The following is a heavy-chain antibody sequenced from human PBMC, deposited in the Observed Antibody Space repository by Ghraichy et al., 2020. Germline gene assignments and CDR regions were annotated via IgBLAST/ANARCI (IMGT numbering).Heavy chain of an antibody. J-gene: IGHJ4*02. D-gene: IGHD1-26*01. V-gene: IGHV6-1*01. Sequence: SQTLSLTCAISGDSVSNNRAAWNWIRQSPSRGLEWLGRTYYRSQWYNDYAPSVKSRITINPDTSKNQFSLQLSTVTPEDTAVYYCARIKELGRGGEYWGQGTLVTVSS. CDR2: TYYRSQWYN. CDR1: GDSVSNNRAA. CDR3: ARIKELGRGGEY.